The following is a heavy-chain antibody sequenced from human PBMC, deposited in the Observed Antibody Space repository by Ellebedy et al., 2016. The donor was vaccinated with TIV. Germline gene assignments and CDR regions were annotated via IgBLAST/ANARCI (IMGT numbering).Heavy chain of an antibody. V-gene: IGHV4-39*07. CDR3: ARDPILTTSLVFYGMDV. Sequence: SETLSLTXTVSGGSISSSSYYWGWIRQPPGKGLEWIGSIYYSGSTYYNPSLKSRVTISVDTSKNQFSLKLSSVTAADTAVYYCARDPILTTSLVFYGMDVWGQGTTVTVSS. CDR1: GGSISSSSYY. D-gene: IGHD3-9*01. J-gene: IGHJ6*02. CDR2: IYYSGST.